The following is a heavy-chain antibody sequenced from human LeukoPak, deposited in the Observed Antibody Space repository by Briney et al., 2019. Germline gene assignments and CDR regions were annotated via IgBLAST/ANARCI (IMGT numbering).Heavy chain of an antibody. J-gene: IGHJ4*02. Sequence: GGSLGLTCAASGFSFSNFALSWVRQAPGKGPEWVSVISGSGGSTKCADSVKGRFTISRDNSKHTVFLQMTSLRADDTAVYYCAKGRLGSGTYFVYWGQGTLVTVSS. CDR3: AKGRLGSGTYFVY. D-gene: IGHD3-10*01. V-gene: IGHV3-23*01. CDR1: GFSFSNFA. CDR2: ISGSGGST.